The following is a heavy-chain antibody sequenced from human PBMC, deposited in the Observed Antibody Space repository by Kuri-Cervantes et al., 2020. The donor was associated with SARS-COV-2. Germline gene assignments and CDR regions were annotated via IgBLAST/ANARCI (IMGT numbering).Heavy chain of an antibody. V-gene: IGHV4-31*02. CDR1: GGSISSGGFY. CDR3: ARIIWGRNYMDY. CDR2: IYASGNT. J-gene: IGHJ4*02. D-gene: IGHD3-16*01. Sequence: LRLSCTVSGGSISSGGFYWSWIRQHPRKGLEWIGYIYASGNTDYNPSLQSRVTISVDTSKNQFSLRLTSVTAADTAVYYCARIIWGRNYMDYWGQGDLVNRSS.